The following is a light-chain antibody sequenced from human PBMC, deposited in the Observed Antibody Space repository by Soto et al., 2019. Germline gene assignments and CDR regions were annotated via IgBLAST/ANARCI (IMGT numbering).Light chain of an antibody. CDR2: AAS. Sequence: AIRMTQSPSSFSASTGDRVTITCRASQGISSYLAWYQQKPGKAPKLLIYAASTLQSGVPSRFSGSGSGTDFNLTISCLQSEDFATYYGQQYYSYPWKFGQGTKVEIK. V-gene: IGKV1-8*01. J-gene: IGKJ1*01. CDR3: QQYYSYPWK. CDR1: QGISSY.